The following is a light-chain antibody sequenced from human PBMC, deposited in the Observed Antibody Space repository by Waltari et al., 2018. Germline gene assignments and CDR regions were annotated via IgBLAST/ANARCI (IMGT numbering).Light chain of an antibody. V-gene: IGKV2-40*01. CDR1: QSLLNRDDGFTH. CDR2: TLS. J-gene: IGKJ2*01. CDR3: MQRLEFPYT. Sequence: DIVMTQTPLSLPVTPGEPASISCASSQSLLNRDDGFTHLDWFLQKPGPSPRLLIYTLSYRASGVPDRFIGTGSGSNFSLKISRVEAEDVGIYYCMQRLEFPYTFGQGTRL.